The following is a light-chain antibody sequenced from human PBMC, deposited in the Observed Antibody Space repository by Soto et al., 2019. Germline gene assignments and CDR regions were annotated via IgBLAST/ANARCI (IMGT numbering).Light chain of an antibody. CDR2: EDN. Sequence: NFMLTQPHSVSESPGKTVTISCTRSSGSIASNYVQWYQQRPGSAPTTVIYEDNQRPSGVPHRFSGSIDSSSNSASPTISGMKTEDETDSYCQSYASSPYVVFGGGTKVNVL. CDR3: QSYASSPYVV. J-gene: IGLJ2*01. CDR1: SGSIASNY. V-gene: IGLV6-57*03.